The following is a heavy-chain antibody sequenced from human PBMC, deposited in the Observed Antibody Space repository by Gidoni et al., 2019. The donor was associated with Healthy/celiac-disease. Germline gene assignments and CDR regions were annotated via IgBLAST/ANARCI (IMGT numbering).Heavy chain of an antibody. D-gene: IGHD3-22*01. V-gene: IGHV3-30*04. Sequence: QVQLVESGGGVVQPGRSLRLSCASSGFPFRSYSMHWVRQAPGKGLEWVAVISDDGSNKYYEDSGKGRFTISRDNSKNTLYLQMNSLRAEDTAVYYCARTYGYYYDSSGLVYWGQGTLVTVSS. J-gene: IGHJ4*02. CDR3: ARTYGYYYDSSGLVY. CDR1: GFPFRSYS. CDR2: ISDDGSNK.